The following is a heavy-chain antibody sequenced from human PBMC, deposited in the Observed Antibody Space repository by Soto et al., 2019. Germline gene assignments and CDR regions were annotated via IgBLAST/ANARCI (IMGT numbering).Heavy chain of an antibody. CDR1: GYTFTSYY. CDR2: INPSGGST. V-gene: IGHV1-46*01. J-gene: IGHJ4*02. CDR3: ARGLIYDSSGYYFDY. Sequence: QVQLVQSGAEVKKPGASVKVSCKASGYTFTSYYMHWVRQAPGQGLEWMGIINPSGGSTRYAQKFQGRVTMTRDTSTSPVYMELSSLRSEDTAVYYCARGLIYDSSGYYFDYWGQGTLVTVSS. D-gene: IGHD3-22*01.